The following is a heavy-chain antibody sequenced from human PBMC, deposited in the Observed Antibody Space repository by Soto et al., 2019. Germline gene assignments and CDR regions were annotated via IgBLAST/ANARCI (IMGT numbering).Heavy chain of an antibody. CDR3: ARGPRDGDYLAEYFQH. Sequence: QVQLVQSGAEVKKPGSSVKVSCKASGGTFSSYAISWVRQAPGQGLEWMGGIIPIFGTANYAQKFQGRVTITADESTSTDYMELSSLRSEDTAVYYCARGPRDGDYLAEYFQHWGQGTLVTVSS. D-gene: IGHD4-17*01. CDR1: GGTFSSYA. CDR2: IIPIFGTA. J-gene: IGHJ1*01. V-gene: IGHV1-69*12.